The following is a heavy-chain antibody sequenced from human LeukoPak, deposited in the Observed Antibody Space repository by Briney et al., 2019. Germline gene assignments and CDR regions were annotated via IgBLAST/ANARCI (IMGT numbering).Heavy chain of an antibody. V-gene: IGHV1-8*01. J-gene: IGHJ6*03. CDR3: ARELDPTSTNNPHFYYHMDV. Sequence: ASVKVSCKASGYTFTSYDINWVRQATGQGLEWMGWMNPNSGNTGYAQKFQGRVTMTRNTSISTAYMELSSLRSEDTAVYYCARELDPTSTNNPHFYYHMDVWGKGTTVTVSS. CDR1: GYTFTSYD. CDR2: MNPNSGNT. D-gene: IGHD1/OR15-1a*01.